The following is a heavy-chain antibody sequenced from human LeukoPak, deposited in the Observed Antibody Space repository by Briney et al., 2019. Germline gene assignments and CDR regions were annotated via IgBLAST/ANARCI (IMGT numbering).Heavy chain of an antibody. J-gene: IGHJ4*02. Sequence: GRSLRLSCAASGFTFSTYAMNWVRQAPGKGLEWVAVISYDGRQNYYADSVKGRFTISRDNSKNTLYLQMNSLRAEDTAVYYCARASRAYGISWPPDYWGQGTLVTVSS. D-gene: IGHD6-13*01. CDR1: GFTFSTYA. V-gene: IGHV3-30*04. CDR2: ISYDGRQN. CDR3: ARASRAYGISWPPDY.